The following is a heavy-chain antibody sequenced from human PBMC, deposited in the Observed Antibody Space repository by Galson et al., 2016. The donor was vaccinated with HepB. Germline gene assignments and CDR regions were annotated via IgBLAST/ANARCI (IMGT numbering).Heavy chain of an antibody. CDR3: ARGELATGFDQ. D-gene: IGHD3-9*01. CDR2: IHHNGRP. V-gene: IGHV4/OR15-8*01. J-gene: IGHJ4*02. Sequence: ETLSLTCSVSGGSITSSDWWSWVRQPPGKGLEWIAEIHHNGRPNHRPSLKSRVTISVDKSRNQFSLKLRSVTAADTAMYSCARGELATGFDQWGQGALVTGSS. CDR1: GGSITSSDW.